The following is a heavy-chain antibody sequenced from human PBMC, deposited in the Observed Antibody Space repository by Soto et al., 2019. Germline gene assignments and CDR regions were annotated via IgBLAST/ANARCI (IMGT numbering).Heavy chain of an antibody. CDR2: ISSNSGYI. J-gene: IGHJ5*02. D-gene: IGHD6-13*01. CDR1: GFTFRSFT. CDR3: TRDASRDSSARSWFDP. V-gene: IGHV3-21*01. Sequence: GGSLRLSCAASGFTFRSFTMLWVRQAPGKGLEWVSTISSNSGYIYYTDALRRRFTISRDNAQNSLHLQMNRLRAEDTAVYYCTRDASRDSSARSWFDPWGPGTLVTVSS.